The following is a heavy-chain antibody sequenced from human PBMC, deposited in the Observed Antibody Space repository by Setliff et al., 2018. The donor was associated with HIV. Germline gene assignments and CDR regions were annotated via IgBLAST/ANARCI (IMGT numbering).Heavy chain of an antibody. J-gene: IGHJ4*02. Sequence: NPSETLSLTCTVSGGSISSRSYYWSWLRQPAGRGLEWIGRIYSNGNTDYNPSLKSRVTISLDTSKNQFSLKLSSVTAADTAVYYCARLPDINSWPFDYWARGTLVTVSS. V-gene: IGHV4-61*02. CDR3: ARLPDINSWPFDY. D-gene: IGHD6-13*01. CDR2: IYSNGNT. CDR1: GGSISSRSYY.